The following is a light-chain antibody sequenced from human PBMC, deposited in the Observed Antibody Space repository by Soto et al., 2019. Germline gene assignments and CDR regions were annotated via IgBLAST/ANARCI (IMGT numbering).Light chain of an antibody. CDR3: QQYNSYSGT. J-gene: IGKJ1*01. V-gene: IGKV1-5*01. CDR1: QSISSW. CDR2: DAS. Sequence: DIQMTQSPSTLSASVGDRVTITCRASQSISSWLAWYQQKPGKAPKLLIYDASSLESGDPSRFSGSGSGTEFTLTISSPQPDDFATYYCQQYNSYSGTFGQGTKVEIK.